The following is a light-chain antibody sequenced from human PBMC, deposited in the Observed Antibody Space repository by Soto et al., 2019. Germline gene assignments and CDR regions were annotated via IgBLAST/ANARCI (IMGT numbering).Light chain of an antibody. CDR2: DVS. CDR1: SSDVGGYND. CDR3: SSYTTGTTLYVV. J-gene: IGLJ2*01. Sequence: QSALTQPASVSGSPGQSSTISCTGTSSDVGGYNDVSWYQQHPGKAPKLMIYDVSNRPAGVSNRFSGSKSGNTASLTISGLQAEDEADYYCSSYTTGTTLYVVFGGGTKLTVL. V-gene: IGLV2-14*01.